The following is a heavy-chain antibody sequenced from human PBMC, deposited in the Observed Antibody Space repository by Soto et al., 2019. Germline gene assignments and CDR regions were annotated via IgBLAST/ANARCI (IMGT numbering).Heavy chain of an antibody. D-gene: IGHD6-19*01. J-gene: IGHJ4*02. Sequence: SLNHSCAASGFLFSTYTMLWVIPAPGKGLEYVSAINAGAATSYVDSVRGRFTISRDNSKNTLYLQMSSLRPEDTALYYCVTGYGSGWYEIYWGQGTLVTVSS. CDR2: INAGAAT. V-gene: IGHV3-64D*06. CDR1: GFLFSTYT. CDR3: VTGYGSGWYEIY.